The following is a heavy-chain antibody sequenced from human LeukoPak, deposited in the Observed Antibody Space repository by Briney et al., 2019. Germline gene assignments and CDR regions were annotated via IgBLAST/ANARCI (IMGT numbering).Heavy chain of an antibody. CDR2: ISAYNGNT. CDR1: GYTFTSYG. CDR3: ARDGADSSGWYGLYYYNSYGMDV. Sequence: ASVKVSCKASGYTFTSYGISWVRQAPGQGLEWMGWISAYNGNTNYAQKLQGRVTMTTDTSTSTAYMELRSLRSDDTAVYYCARDGADSSGWYGLYYYNSYGMDVWGQGTTVTVSS. J-gene: IGHJ6*02. D-gene: IGHD6-19*01. V-gene: IGHV1-18*01.